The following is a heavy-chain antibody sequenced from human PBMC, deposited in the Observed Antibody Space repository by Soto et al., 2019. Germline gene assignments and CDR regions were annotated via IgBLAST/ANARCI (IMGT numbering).Heavy chain of an antibody. Sequence: SVKVSCKASGGTFSSYATSWVRQAPGQGLEWMGGIIPIFGTAIYAQKFQGRVTMTEDTSTDTAYMELSSLRSEDTAVYYCATVYYDSSGYSGPFDAFDIWGQGTMVTVSS. CDR3: ATVYYDSSGYSGPFDAFDI. CDR2: IIPIFGTA. D-gene: IGHD3-22*01. CDR1: GGTFSSYA. V-gene: IGHV1-69*06. J-gene: IGHJ3*02.